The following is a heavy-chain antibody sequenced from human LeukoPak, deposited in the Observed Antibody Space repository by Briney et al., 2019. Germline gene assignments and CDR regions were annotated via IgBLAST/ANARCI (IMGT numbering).Heavy chain of an antibody. CDR3: ASQVTIFGVVITPHYYYMDV. J-gene: IGHJ6*03. D-gene: IGHD3-3*01. CDR2: INPNNGGT. CDR1: GYTFTGYY. V-gene: IGHV1-2*02. Sequence: ASVKVSCKASGYTFTGYYINWVRQAPGQGLEGMGWINPNNGGTNYAQKFQGRVTITTDASTSTAYMELSRLRSDDTAVYYGASQVTIFGVVITPHYYYMDVWGKGTTVTVSS.